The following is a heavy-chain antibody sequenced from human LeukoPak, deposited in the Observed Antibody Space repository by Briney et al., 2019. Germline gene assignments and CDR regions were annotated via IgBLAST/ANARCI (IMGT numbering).Heavy chain of an antibody. J-gene: IGHJ5*02. V-gene: IGHV1-8*01. CDR1: GYTFTSYD. Sequence: GASVKVSCKAPGYTFTSYDINWVRQATGQGLEWMGWMNPNSGNTGYAQKFQGRVTMTRNTSISTAYMELSSLRSEDTAVYYCASAVWFGESEATNWFDPWGQGTLVTVSS. CDR3: ASAVWFGESEATNWFDP. CDR2: MNPNSGNT. D-gene: IGHD3-10*01.